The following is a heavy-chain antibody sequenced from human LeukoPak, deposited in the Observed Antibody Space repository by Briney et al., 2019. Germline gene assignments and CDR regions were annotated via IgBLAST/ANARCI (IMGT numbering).Heavy chain of an antibody. D-gene: IGHD2-2*01. CDR2: IYYSGST. CDR3: ARDLPEGVVPAAGAFDI. V-gene: IGHV4-39*07. CDR1: GGSISSSSYY. Sequence: SETLSLTCTVSGGSISSSSYYWGWIRQPPGKGLEWIGSIYYSGSTYYNPSLKSRVTISVDTSKNQFSLKLSSVTAADTAVYYCARDLPEGVVPAAGAFDIWGQGTMVTVSS. J-gene: IGHJ3*02.